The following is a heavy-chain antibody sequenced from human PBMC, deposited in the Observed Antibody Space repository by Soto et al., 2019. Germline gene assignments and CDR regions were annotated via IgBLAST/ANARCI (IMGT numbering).Heavy chain of an antibody. Sequence: HPGGSLRLSCAASGFTFSSYGMHWVRQAPGKGLEWVAVIWYDGSNKYYADSVKGRFTISRDNSKNTLYLQMNSLRAEDTAVYYCARGPYGDYTWVWYFDLWGRGTLVTVSS. D-gene: IGHD4-17*01. CDR2: IWYDGSNK. V-gene: IGHV3-33*01. CDR1: GFTFSSYG. CDR3: ARGPYGDYTWVWYFDL. J-gene: IGHJ2*01.